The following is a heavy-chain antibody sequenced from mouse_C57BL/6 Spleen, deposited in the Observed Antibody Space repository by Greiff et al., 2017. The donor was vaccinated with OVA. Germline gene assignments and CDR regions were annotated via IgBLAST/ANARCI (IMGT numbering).Heavy chain of an antibody. CDR1: GFSFNTYA. D-gene: IGHD2-4*01. V-gene: IGHV10-1*01. J-gene: IGHJ3*01. CDR3: VYDCDGFAY. Sequence: EVMLVESGGGLVQPKGSLKLSCAASGFSFNTYAMNWVRQAPGKGLEWVARLSSKSNNYATYYADSVKDRFTISRDDSESMLYLQMNNLKTEDTAMYYCVYDCDGFAYWGQGTLVTVSA. CDR2: LSSKSNNYAT.